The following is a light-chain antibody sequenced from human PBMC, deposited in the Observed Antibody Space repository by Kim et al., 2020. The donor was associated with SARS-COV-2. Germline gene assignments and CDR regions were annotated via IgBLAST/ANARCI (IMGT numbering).Light chain of an antibody. V-gene: IGLV2-14*03. CDR1: SSDVGGHDI. J-gene: IGLJ2*01. CDR2: DVS. Sequence: QSALTQPASVSGSPGQSITISCAGSSSDVGGHDIVSWYQQHPGKAPKIMIYDVSIRPSGVSNRFSGSKSGNTASPTISGLQADDEADYYCSSYTNSDTHIFGGGTQLTVL. CDR3: SSYTNSDTHI.